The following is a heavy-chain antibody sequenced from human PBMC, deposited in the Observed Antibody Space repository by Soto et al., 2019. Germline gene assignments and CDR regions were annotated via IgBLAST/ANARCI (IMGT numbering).Heavy chain of an antibody. J-gene: IGHJ4*02. CDR3: ARDKGRSPLDY. Sequence: EVQLVESGGGLVQPGGSLRLSCAASGFTFSSYSMNWVRQAPGKGLEWVSYISSSSSTIYYADSVKGRFTISRDNAKNSLYLQMNSLRAEDTAVYYWARDKGRSPLDYWGQGTLVTVSS. CDR1: GFTFSSYS. CDR2: ISSSSSTI. V-gene: IGHV3-48*01. D-gene: IGHD2-15*01.